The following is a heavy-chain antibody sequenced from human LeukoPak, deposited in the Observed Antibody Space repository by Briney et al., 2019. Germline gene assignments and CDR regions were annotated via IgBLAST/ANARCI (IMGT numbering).Heavy chain of an antibody. CDR3: ATGIDQYYSY. CDR2: ITSDGTGT. CDR1: GLTFSFSSYW. V-gene: IGHV3-74*01. J-gene: IGHJ4*02. D-gene: IGHD2-15*01. Sequence: GGSLRLSCAASGLTFSFSSYWRHWVRQAPGKGLVWISRITSDGTGTIDGDSVKGRFTISRDNAKNTVYLELNSLGAEDTAVYFCATGIDQYYSYWGQGTLVTVSS.